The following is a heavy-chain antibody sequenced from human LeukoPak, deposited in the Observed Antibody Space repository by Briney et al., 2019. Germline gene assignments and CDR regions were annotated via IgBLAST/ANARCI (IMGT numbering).Heavy chain of an antibody. Sequence: ASVKVSCKASGYTFTDYYMHWARQAPGLELEWMGWIHPKSGGTNYAQKFQGRVTMTRDTSISTAYMELSRLRSDDTAVYYCARDRGYRGRYYYDSSGYYAPFDYWGQGTLVTVSS. J-gene: IGHJ4*02. CDR2: IHPKSGGT. V-gene: IGHV1-2*02. D-gene: IGHD3-22*01. CDR3: ARDRGYRGRYYYDSSGYYAPFDY. CDR1: GYTFTDYY.